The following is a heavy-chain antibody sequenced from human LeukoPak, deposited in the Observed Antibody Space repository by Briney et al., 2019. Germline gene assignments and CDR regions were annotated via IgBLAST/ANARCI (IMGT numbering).Heavy chain of an antibody. D-gene: IGHD3-3*01. J-gene: IGHJ5*02. CDR3: AREIRFRFDP. CDR2: FSYSGNT. CDR1: GGSISSSNYY. Sequence: SETLSLTCTVSGGSISSSNYYWGWIRQPPGKGLEWIGGFSYSGNTYYNPSLKSRVTISVDTSKNQFSLKLSSVTAADTAVYYCAREIRFRFDPWGQGTLVTVSS. V-gene: IGHV4-39*07.